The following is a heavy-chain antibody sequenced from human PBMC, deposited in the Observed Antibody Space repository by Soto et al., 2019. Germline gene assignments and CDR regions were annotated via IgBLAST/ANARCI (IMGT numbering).Heavy chain of an antibody. D-gene: IGHD6-6*01. J-gene: IGHJ4*02. CDR3: ARESEARPEPFSFDY. CDR1: GGTFSSYA. V-gene: IGHV1-69*01. Sequence: QVQLVQSGAEVKKPGSSVKVSCKASGGTFSSYAISWVRQAPGQGLEWMGGIIPIFGTANYAQKFQGRVTITADESTSTAYMELSSRRYEDTAVYYFARESEARPEPFSFDYWGQGTLVTVSS. CDR2: IIPIFGTA.